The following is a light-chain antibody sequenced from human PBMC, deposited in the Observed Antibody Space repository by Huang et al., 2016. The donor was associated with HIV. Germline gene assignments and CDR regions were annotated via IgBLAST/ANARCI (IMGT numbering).Light chain of an antibody. Sequence: EIVMTQSPATLSVSPGERATLSCRASRSVSSNLAWYQQKPGQAPRLLIYAASTRATGIPARFSGSGSGTEFTLTISSLQSEDFAVYYCQQYNYWPRTFGQGTKVEIK. CDR2: AAS. CDR1: RSVSSN. J-gene: IGKJ1*01. CDR3: QQYNYWPRT. V-gene: IGKV3-15*01.